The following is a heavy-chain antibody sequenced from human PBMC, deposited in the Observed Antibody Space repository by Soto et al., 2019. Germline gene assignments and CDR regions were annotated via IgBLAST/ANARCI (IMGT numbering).Heavy chain of an antibody. Sequence: VGSLRLSCVGSGFTFSDYYMSWVRQAPGKGLEWLSYSSNSGTYTKYAGSVKGRFSISRDNAKNSLHLQINSLRGEDTAVYYCARSGDNYNVLDYWGQGTPVTVSS. CDR2: SSNSGTYT. CDR1: GFTFSDYY. J-gene: IGHJ4*02. V-gene: IGHV3-11*06. CDR3: ARSGDNYNVLDY. D-gene: IGHD3-10*02.